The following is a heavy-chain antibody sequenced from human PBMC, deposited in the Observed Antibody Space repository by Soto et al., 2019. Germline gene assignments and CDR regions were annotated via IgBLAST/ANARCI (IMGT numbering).Heavy chain of an antibody. J-gene: IGHJ4*02. CDR2: ISYSAKT. CDR1: GYSITSGFY. Sequence: LSLTCGVSGYSITSGFYWGWVRQSPGKGLEWIGTISYSAKTFYNPSLASRFSMAVDSSKNQFSLRLTSVTAADTALYYCTRGAGAPWVRFDSWGRGILVTGSS. V-gene: IGHV4-38-2*01. CDR3: TRGAGAPWVRFDS. D-gene: IGHD3-16*01.